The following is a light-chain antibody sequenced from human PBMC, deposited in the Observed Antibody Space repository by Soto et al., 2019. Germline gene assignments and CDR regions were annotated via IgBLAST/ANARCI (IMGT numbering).Light chain of an antibody. V-gene: IGKV1-9*01. CDR3: QQHNSYPRT. J-gene: IGKJ2*01. CDR1: QGISTY. Sequence: DIQLTQSPSFLSASVGDRVTIRCRASQGISTYLAWYQQKPGNAPKLLIHVASILQRGVPSRFSGSGSGTEFTLTIGSLQPEDFATYYCQQHNSYPRTFGQGTQLEIK. CDR2: VAS.